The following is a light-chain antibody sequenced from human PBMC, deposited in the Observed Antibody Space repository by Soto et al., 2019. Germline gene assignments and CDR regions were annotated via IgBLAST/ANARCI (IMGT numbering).Light chain of an antibody. CDR3: LLFYTDIRV. V-gene: IGLV7-46*01. CDR1: TGAVTSGHY. J-gene: IGLJ2*01. CDR2: DTT. Sequence: QAVVTQEPSLTVSPGGTVTLTCGSSTGAVTSGHYPYWFQQKPGQAPRTLIYDTTNKHSWTPARFSGSLLGGKAALTLSGAQPEDEADYYCLLFYTDIRVFGGGTKLNVL.